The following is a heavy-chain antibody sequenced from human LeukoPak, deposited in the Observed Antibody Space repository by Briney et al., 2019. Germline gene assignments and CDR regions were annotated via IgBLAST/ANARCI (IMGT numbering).Heavy chain of an antibody. CDR1: GFTFSSYS. CDR2: ISSSSSYI. J-gene: IGHJ4*02. V-gene: IGHV3-21*01. CDR3: ALLSTVRVDY. Sequence: GGSLRLSCAASGFTFSSYSMNWVRQAPGKGLEWVSSISSSSSYIHYADSVKGRFTISRDNAKNSLYLQMNSLRAEDTAVYYCALLSTVRVDYWGQGTLVTVSS. D-gene: IGHD3-10*01.